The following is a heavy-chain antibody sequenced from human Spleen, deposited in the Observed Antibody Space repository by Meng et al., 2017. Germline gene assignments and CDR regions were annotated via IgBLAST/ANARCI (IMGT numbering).Heavy chain of an antibody. CDR1: GFTFSNYA. Sequence: GGSLRLSCAASGFTFSNYAMSWVRLAPGRGLEWVSTISGSGDITYYADSVKGRFTISRDNSKNTLYLQMNSLRAEDTAVYYCATNRGYCSGGSCYFDYWGHGTLVTVSS. D-gene: IGHD2-15*01. CDR3: ATNRGYCSGGSCYFDY. V-gene: IGHV3-23*01. CDR2: ISGSGDIT. J-gene: IGHJ4*01.